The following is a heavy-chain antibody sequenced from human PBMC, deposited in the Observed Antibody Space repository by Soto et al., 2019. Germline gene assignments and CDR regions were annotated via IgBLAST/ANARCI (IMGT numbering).Heavy chain of an antibody. J-gene: IGHJ6*02. CDR1: GFTFSSYG. V-gene: IGHV3-30*03. Sequence: GSLRLSCAASGFTFSSYGMHWVRQAPGKGLEWVAVISYDGSNKYYADSVKGRFTISRDNSKNTLYLQMNSLRAEDTAVYYCARDLEPTGYYYYGMDVWGQGTTVTVSS. CDR2: ISYDGSNK. CDR3: ARDLEPTGYYYYGMDV.